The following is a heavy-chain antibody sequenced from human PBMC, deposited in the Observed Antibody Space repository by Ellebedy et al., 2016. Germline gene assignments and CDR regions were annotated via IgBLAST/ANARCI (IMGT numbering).Heavy chain of an antibody. Sequence: GESLKISXAASGFTFSTHGMSWVRQAPGKGLEWVSTISGSGGTTYYADSLKGRFTISRDNSNTLYLQIHTLRAEDAAVYYCVKDVKSDDIYFDFWGQGTLVTVSS. V-gene: IGHV3-23*01. J-gene: IGHJ4*02. CDR1: GFTFSTHG. CDR3: VKDVKSDDIYFDF. CDR2: ISGSGGTT.